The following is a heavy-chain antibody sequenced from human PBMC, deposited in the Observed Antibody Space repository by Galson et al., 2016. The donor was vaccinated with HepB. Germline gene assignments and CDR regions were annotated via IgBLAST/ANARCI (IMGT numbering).Heavy chain of an antibody. CDR3: ARDEGAGEYFDY. D-gene: IGHD7-27*01. J-gene: IGHJ4*02. V-gene: IGHV4-31*03. Sequence: LTCSVSGGSISSGGYYWSWIRQHPGKGLEWIGYIYYSGSTYYNPSLKSRVTISVDTSKNQFSLKLSSVTAADTAVYYCARDEGAGEYFDYWGQGTLVTVSS. CDR2: IYYSGST. CDR1: GGSISSGGYY.